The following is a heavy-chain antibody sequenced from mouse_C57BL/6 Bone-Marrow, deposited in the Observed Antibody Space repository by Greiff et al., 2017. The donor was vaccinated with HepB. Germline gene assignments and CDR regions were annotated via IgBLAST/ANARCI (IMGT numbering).Heavy chain of an antibody. CDR2: IDPSDSYT. CDR3: ARSRGYFDY. Sequence: QVQLQQPGAELVMPGASVKLSCKASGYTFTSYWMHWVKQRPGQGLEWIGEIDPSDSYTNYNQKFKGKSTLTVDKSSSTAYMQLCSLTSEDSAVYYCARSRGYFDYWGQGTTLTVSS. J-gene: IGHJ2*01. V-gene: IGHV1-69*01. CDR1: GYTFTSYW.